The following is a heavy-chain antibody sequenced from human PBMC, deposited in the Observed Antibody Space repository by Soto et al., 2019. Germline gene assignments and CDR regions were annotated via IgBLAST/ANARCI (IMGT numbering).Heavy chain of an antibody. CDR1: GVSISSYY. J-gene: IGHJ1*01. CDR2: IYYSGST. Sequence: SETLSLSCTVSGVSISSYYWSWVRQPPGKGLEWIGYIYYSGSTNYNPSLKSRVTISVDTSKNQFSLKLSSVTAADTAVYYCARAGISSGWYTDESFQHWGQGTLVTVSS. V-gene: IGHV4-59*01. CDR3: ARAGISSGWYTDESFQH. D-gene: IGHD6-19*01.